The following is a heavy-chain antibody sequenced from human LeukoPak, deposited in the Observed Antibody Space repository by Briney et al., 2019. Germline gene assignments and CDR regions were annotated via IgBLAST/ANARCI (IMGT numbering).Heavy chain of an antibody. V-gene: IGHV3-21*04. CDR2: ISSSSSYI. Sequence: GGSLRLSCAASGFTFSSYSMNWVRQAPGKGLEWVSSISSSSSYIYYADSVKGRFTISRDNSKNTLYLQMNSLRAEDTAVYYCAKQRDPMTTVTTGDYWGQGTLVTVSS. J-gene: IGHJ4*02. CDR1: GFTFSSYS. CDR3: AKQRDPMTTVTTGDY. D-gene: IGHD4-17*01.